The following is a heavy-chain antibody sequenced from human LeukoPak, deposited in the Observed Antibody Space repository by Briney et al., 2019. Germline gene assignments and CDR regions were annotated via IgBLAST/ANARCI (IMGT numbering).Heavy chain of an antibody. CDR3: ARDWMSGRYYGYYFDF. D-gene: IGHD3-10*01. CDR2: IKEDGSEE. CDR1: GFTFSSYA. V-gene: IGHV3-7*03. J-gene: IGHJ4*02. Sequence: GGSLRLSCAASGFTFSSYAMGWVRQTPGKGLEWVANIKEDGSEEYYVDSVKGRFTISRDNAKNSLYLQMNSLRADDTAVYYCARDWMSGRYYGYYFDFWGQGTLVTVSS.